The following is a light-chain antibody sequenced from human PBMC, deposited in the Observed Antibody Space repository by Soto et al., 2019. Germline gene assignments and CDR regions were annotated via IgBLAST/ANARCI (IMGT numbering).Light chain of an antibody. Sequence: QSALTQPPSASGSPVQSVTISCTVTSRDVGGYKYVSWYQQHPGEAPKLMIYEVSKRPSGVPDRFSGAKSGNTASLTVSGLQAEDEADYYCSSYAGNNHYVFGTGTKLTVL. CDR3: SSYAGNNHYV. V-gene: IGLV2-8*01. CDR2: EVS. CDR1: SRDVGGYKY. J-gene: IGLJ1*01.